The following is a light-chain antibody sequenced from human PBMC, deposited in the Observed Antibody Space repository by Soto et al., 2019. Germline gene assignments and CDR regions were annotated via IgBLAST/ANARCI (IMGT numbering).Light chain of an antibody. CDR3: CSYAGTGTYV. CDR1: SSDVGSYNV. J-gene: IGLJ1*01. V-gene: IGLV2-23*01. Sequence: QSVLTQPASVSGSPGQSITISCTGTSSDVGSYNVVSWYQQHPGKAPKLMIYEGSKRPSGVSNRFSGSKSGNTASLTISGLQAEDAADYYCCSYAGTGTYVFGTGTKVTVL. CDR2: EGS.